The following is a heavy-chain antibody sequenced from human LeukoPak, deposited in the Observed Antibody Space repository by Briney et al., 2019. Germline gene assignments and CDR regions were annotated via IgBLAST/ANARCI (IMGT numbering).Heavy chain of an antibody. J-gene: IGHJ6*02. CDR1: GYTFIRYY. Sequence: AAVKVSCKASGYTFIRYYIHWVRQAPGQGLEWMGIVNPSGDSTNYAQKFQGRVTMTRDTSTSTVYMELSSLRSEDTAVYYCAKTATFHYYYYYGMDVWGQGTTVTVSS. D-gene: IGHD2-21*02. CDR2: VNPSGDST. CDR3: AKTATFHYYYYYGMDV. V-gene: IGHV1-46*01.